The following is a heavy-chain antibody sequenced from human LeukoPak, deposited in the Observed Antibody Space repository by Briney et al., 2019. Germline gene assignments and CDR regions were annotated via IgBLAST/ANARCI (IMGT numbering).Heavy chain of an antibody. CDR1: GVSFSGYY. CDR2: INHSGST. D-gene: IGHD3-16*01. J-gene: IGHJ4*02. V-gene: IGHV4-34*01. Sequence: SETLSLTCAVYGVSFSGYYWSWIRQPPGKGLEWIGEINHSGSTNYNPSLKSRVTISVDASKNQFSLKLNSVTATDTAVYYCARHYGPWGQGTLVTVSS. CDR3: ARHYGP.